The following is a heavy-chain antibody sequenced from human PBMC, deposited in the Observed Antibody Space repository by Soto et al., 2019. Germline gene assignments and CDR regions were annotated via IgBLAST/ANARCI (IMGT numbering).Heavy chain of an antibody. CDR1: GFTFSSYG. CDR2: IWYDGSNK. D-gene: IGHD3-16*01. J-gene: IGHJ6*02. Sequence: GESLKISCAASGFTFSSYGMHWVRQAPGKGLEWVAVIWYDGSNKYYADSVKGRFTISRDNSKNTLYLQMNSLRAEDTAVYYCARDTTGIGGYYGMDVWGQGTTVTVSS. CDR3: ARDTTGIGGYYGMDV. V-gene: IGHV3-33*01.